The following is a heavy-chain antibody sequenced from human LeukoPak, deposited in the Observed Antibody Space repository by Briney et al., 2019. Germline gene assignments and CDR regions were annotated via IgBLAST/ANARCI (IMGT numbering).Heavy chain of an antibody. V-gene: IGHV1-18*01. D-gene: IGHD6-25*01. J-gene: IGHJ6*02. Sequence: ASVKVSCKASGYTFTSYGISWVRQAPGQGLEWMGWISAYNGNTNYAQKLQGRVTMTTDTSTSTAYMELRSLRSDDTAVYYCAREAAAFVYYGMDVWGQGTTVTVSS. CDR2: ISAYNGNT. CDR1: GYTFTSYG. CDR3: AREAAAFVYYGMDV.